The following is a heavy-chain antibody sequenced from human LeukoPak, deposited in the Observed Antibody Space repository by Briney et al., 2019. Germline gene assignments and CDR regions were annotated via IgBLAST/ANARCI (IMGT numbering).Heavy chain of an antibody. V-gene: IGHV3-53*01. D-gene: IGHD3-10*01. CDR3: ARGFYYGSGITDQTVRSDAFGI. CDR1: GFTVSSNY. CDR2: FYSGGRT. Sequence: PGGSLRLSCAASGFTVSSNYMSWVRQAPGKGLEWVSVFYSGGRTYYSDSVKGRFTISRDNSKNTLYLQMNSLRAEDTAVYYCARGFYYGSGITDQTVRSDAFGIWGQGTMVTVSS. J-gene: IGHJ3*02.